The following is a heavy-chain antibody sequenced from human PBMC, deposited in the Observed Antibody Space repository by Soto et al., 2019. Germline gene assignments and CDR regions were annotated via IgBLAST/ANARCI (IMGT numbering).Heavy chain of an antibody. J-gene: IGHJ6*02. CDR2: INLNTGGT. V-gene: IGHV1-2*02. D-gene: IGHD2-15*01. CDR1: GYTFSDYY. Sequence: ASVKVSCKASGYTFSDYYVHWVRQAPGQGLEWMGWINLNTGGTDYAQKFQGRVTMTRDTSITTAYMDLSRLRSDDTAVYYCARGLDCSGGNCYTRVYYGMDVWGQGTTVTVSS. CDR3: ARGLDCSGGNCYTRVYYGMDV.